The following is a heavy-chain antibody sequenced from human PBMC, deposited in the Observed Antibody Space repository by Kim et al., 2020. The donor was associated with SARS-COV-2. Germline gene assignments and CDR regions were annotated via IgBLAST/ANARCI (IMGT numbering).Heavy chain of an antibody. V-gene: IGHV4-34*01. CDR2: INHSGST. J-gene: IGHJ6*02. CDR3: ARDRSNKVVVSTTYHYYYGMDV. D-gene: IGHD3-22*01. Sequence: SETLSLTCAVYGGSFSGYYWSWIRQPPGKGLEWMGEINHSGSTNYNPSLKSRVTISVDTSKNQSSLKLSSVTAADTAVYYCARDRSNKVVVSTTYHYYYGMDVWGQGTTVTVSS. CDR1: GGSFSGYY.